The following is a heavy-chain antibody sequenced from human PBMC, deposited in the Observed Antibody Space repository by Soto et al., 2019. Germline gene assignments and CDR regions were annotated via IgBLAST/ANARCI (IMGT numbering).Heavy chain of an antibody. Sequence: QVQLVQSGAEVKKPGASVKVSCKASGYTFTGYYMHWVRQAPGQGLEWMGWINPNSGGTNYAQKFQGWVTMTRDTSISTAYMELSRLRSDDTAVYYCAVNGKAVAGTQGFYMYAFDILGQGTMVTVSS. CDR1: GYTFTGYY. CDR2: INPNSGGT. J-gene: IGHJ3*02. D-gene: IGHD6-19*01. CDR3: AVNGKAVAGTQGFYMYAFDI. V-gene: IGHV1-2*04.